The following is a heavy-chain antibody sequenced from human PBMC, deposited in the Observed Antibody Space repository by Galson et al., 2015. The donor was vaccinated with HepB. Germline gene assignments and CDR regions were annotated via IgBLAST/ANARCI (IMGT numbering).Heavy chain of an antibody. V-gene: IGHV3-23*01. CDR2: ISGSGGST. CDR3: AKDLHHSSSSFLTYYYYMDV. CDR1: GFTFSSYA. Sequence: SLRLSCAASGFTFSSYAMSWVRQAPGKGLEWVSAISGSGGSTYYADSVKGRFTISRDNSKNTLYLQMNSLRAEDTAVYYCAKDLHHSSSSFLTYYYYMDVWGKGTTVTVSS. D-gene: IGHD6-6*01. J-gene: IGHJ6*03.